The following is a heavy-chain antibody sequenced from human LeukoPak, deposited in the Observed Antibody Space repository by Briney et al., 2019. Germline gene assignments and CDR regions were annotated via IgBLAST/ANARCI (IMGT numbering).Heavy chain of an antibody. D-gene: IGHD3-10*01. CDR2: IYYSGST. V-gene: IGHV4-31*03. Sequence: PSETLSLICTVSGGSISSGGYYWSWIRQHPGKGQEWIGYIYYSGSTYYNPSLKSRVTISVDTSKNQFSLKLSSVTAADTAVYYCARGRYYGSGSNDPYYFDYWGQGTLVTVSS. CDR1: GGSISSGGYY. J-gene: IGHJ4*02. CDR3: ARGRYYGSGSNDPYYFDY.